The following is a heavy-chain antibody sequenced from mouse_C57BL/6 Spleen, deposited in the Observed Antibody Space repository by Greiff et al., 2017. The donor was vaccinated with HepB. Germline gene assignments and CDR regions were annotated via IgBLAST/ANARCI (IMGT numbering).Heavy chain of an antibody. J-gene: IGHJ3*01. Sequence: EVQRVESGPELVKPGASVKMSCKASGYTFTDYNMHWVKQSHGKSLEWIGYINPNNGGTSYNQKFKGKATLTVNKSSSTAYMELRSLTSEDSAVYYCAIYYGNSLFAYWGQGTLVTVSA. V-gene: IGHV1-22*01. CDR2: INPNNGGT. CDR1: GYTFTDYN. CDR3: AIYYGNSLFAY. D-gene: IGHD2-1*01.